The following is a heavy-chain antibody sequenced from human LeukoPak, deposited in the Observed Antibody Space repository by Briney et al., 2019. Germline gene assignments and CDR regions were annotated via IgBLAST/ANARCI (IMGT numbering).Heavy chain of an antibody. CDR1: GFTFSSYA. CDR3: AKETITIFDYYYYGMDV. D-gene: IGHD3-3*01. CDR2: ISGSGGST. J-gene: IGHJ6*02. Sequence: GGSLRLSCAASGFTFSSYAMSWVRQAPGKGLEWVSAISGSGGSTYYADSVKGRFTISRDNSKNTLYLQMNSLRAEDTAVYYCAKETITIFDYYYYGMDVWGQGTTVIVSS. V-gene: IGHV3-23*01.